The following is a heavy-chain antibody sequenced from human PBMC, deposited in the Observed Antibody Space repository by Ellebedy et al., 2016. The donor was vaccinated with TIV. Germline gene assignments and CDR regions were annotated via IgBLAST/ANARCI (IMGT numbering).Heavy chain of an antibody. CDR1: GGTFSSYA. Sequence: SVKVSXXASGGTFSSYAISWVRQAPGQGLEWMGGIIPIFGTANYAQKFQGRVTITADESTSTAYMELSSLRSEDTAVYYCASHCTNGVCPEEPYYYYYGMDVWGQGTTVTVSS. J-gene: IGHJ6*02. D-gene: IGHD2-8*01. CDR2: IIPIFGTA. V-gene: IGHV1-69*13. CDR3: ASHCTNGVCPEEPYYYYYGMDV.